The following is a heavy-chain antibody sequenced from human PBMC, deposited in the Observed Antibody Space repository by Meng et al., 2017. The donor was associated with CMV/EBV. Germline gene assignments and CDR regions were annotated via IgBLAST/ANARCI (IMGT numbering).Heavy chain of an antibody. V-gene: IGHV3-21*01. D-gene: IGHD3-3*01. CDR3: ARPNLFGVVDY. Sequence: GESLKISCAASGFTFSSYSMNWVRQAPGKGLVWVSSISSSSSYIYYADSVKGRFTISRDNAKNSLYLQMNSLRAEDTAVYYCARPNLFGVVDYWGQGTLVTVSS. CDR1: GFTFSSYS. CDR2: ISSSSSYI. J-gene: IGHJ4*02.